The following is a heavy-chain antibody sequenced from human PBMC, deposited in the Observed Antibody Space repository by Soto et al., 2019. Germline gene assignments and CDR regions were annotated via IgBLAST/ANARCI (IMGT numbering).Heavy chain of an antibody. Sequence: QIQLVQSGLEVKKPGASVRVSCKTSGYTFVSYGISWVRQAPGQGLEWMAWIGAYKGTTSYEQRLQGRVTVTTDTPASTVYTELRTVEPGATAVYYCAGDVQTLSEYATGGYDYWGQGTLVTVSS. CDR3: AGDVQTLSEYATGGYDY. D-gene: IGHD3-16*01. V-gene: IGHV1-18*01. CDR2: IGAYKGTT. CDR1: GYTFVSYG. J-gene: IGHJ4*02.